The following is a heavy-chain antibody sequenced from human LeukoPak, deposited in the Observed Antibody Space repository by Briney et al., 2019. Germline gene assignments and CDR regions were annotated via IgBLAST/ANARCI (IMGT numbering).Heavy chain of an antibody. Sequence: GRSLRLSCAASGFTFSSYGMHWVRQAPGKGLEWVAVISYDGSNKYYADSVKSRFTISRDNSKNTLYLQMNSLRAEDTAVYYCAKVIAPWIQLWLTDYWGQGTLVTVSS. J-gene: IGHJ4*02. CDR2: ISYDGSNK. CDR3: AKVIAPWIQLWLTDY. V-gene: IGHV3-30*18. CDR1: GFTFSSYG. D-gene: IGHD5-18*01.